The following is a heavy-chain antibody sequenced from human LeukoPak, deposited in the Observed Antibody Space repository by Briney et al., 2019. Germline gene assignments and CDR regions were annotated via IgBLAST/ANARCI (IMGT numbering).Heavy chain of an antibody. Sequence: GGSLRLSCAASGFTFDDYAMHWVRQAPGKGLEWVSGISWNSGSIGYADSVKGRFTISRDNAENSLYLQMNSLRAEDTALYYCATTPNYQDYFYYWGQGTLVTVSS. V-gene: IGHV3-9*01. J-gene: IGHJ4*02. D-gene: IGHD5-24*01. CDR2: ISWNSGSI. CDR3: ATTPNYQDYFYY. CDR1: GFTFDDYA.